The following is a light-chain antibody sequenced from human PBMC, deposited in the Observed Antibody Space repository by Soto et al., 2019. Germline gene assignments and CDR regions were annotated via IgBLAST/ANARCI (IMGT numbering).Light chain of an antibody. J-gene: IGKJ4*01. CDR1: QDISDY. Sequence: DIPLTQSPSFLSASVGDRVTITCRASQDISDYLAWYQQRPGKAPKLLIYAASTLQSGVQSRFSGSGSGTEFTLTISSLQPEDFATYSCQQLNSYPLTFGGGTKVEIK. CDR2: AAS. CDR3: QQLNSYPLT. V-gene: IGKV1-9*01.